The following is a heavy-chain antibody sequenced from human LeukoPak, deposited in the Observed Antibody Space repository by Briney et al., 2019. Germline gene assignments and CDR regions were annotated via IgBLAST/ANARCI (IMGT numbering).Heavy chain of an antibody. J-gene: IGHJ4*02. CDR3: ATEPSRSYSFDHLDF. D-gene: IGHD5-12*01. CDR2: VVPMVGIR. CDR1: GGTFNNYA. Sequence: SVKVSCKTSGGTFNNYAVSWVRQAPGQGLEWMGRVVPMVGIRNYPQTFRGSVNITADKATNTVYMELRSLRAEDTAIYYCATEPSRSYSFDHLDFWGLGTPVTVSS. V-gene: IGHV1-69*04.